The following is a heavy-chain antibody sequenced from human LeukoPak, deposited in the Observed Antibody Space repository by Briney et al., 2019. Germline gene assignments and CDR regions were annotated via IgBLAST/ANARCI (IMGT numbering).Heavy chain of an antibody. CDR1: GFNFSDYI. CDR3: ATGDAYYGSGNYSPFDY. CDR2: ISHDGDNK. V-gene: IGHV3-30-3*01. Sequence: PGGSLRLSCAASGFNFSDYIMHWVRQAPGKGLEWVAVISHDGDNKYYADSVKGRFTFSRDISKNTLYLQMNSLRPEDTAVYHCATGDAYYGSGNYSPFDYWGQGALVTVSS. D-gene: IGHD3-10*01. J-gene: IGHJ4*02.